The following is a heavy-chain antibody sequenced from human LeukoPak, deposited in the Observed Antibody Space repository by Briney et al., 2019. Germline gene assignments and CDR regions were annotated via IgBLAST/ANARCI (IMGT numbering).Heavy chain of an antibody. Sequence: PGRSLRLSCAASGFTFSSYAMSWVRQAPGKGLEWVSAISGSGGSTYYADSVKGRFTISRDNSKNTLYLQMNSLRAEDTAVYYCAKGAYDFWSGYLYYWGQGTLVTVSS. J-gene: IGHJ4*02. D-gene: IGHD3-3*01. V-gene: IGHV3-23*01. CDR2: ISGSGGST. CDR1: GFTFSSYA. CDR3: AKGAYDFWSGYLYY.